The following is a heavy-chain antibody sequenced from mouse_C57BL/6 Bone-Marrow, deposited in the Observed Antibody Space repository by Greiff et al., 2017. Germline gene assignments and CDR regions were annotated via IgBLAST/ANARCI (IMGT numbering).Heavy chain of an antibody. Sequence: VQLQQSGAELARPGASVKMSCKASGYTFTSYTMHWVNQRPGQGLEWIGYINPSSGYTKYNQKFKDKATLTADKSSRPAYMQLSSLTSEDSAGYYGAPSFYGSSPPFDYGGQGTTLTVSA. CDR3: APSFYGSSPPFDY. V-gene: IGHV1-4*01. CDR2: INPSSGYT. CDR1: GYTFTSYT. J-gene: IGHJ2*01. D-gene: IGHD1-1*01.